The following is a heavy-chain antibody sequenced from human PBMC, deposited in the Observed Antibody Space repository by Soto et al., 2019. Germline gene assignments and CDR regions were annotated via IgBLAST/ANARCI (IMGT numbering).Heavy chain of an antibody. CDR1: GFTFITYW. V-gene: IGHV3-7*01. J-gene: IGHJ4*02. CDR3: AKDRPYSFGY. D-gene: IGHD2-21*01. CDR2: VRQDGSEI. Sequence: GGSLRLSCAASGFTFITYWMSWVRQAPGKGLEWVATVRQDGSEIHYVDSVKGRFTISRDNAKNTLSLQMNSLRAEDTAVYYCAKDRPYSFGYWGQGTLVTVSS.